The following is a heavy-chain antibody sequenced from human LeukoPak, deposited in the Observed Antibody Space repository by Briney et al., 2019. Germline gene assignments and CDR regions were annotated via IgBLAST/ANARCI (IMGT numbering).Heavy chain of an antibody. V-gene: IGHV4-39*01. J-gene: IGHJ5*02. CDR3: ARLEDRSRWQVWFDP. CDR2: IYYSGIT. CDR1: GGSISSSSYY. D-gene: IGHD5-24*01. Sequence: SETLSLTCTVSGGSISSSSYYWGWIRQPPGKGLEWIGSIYYSGITSYHPSLKSQVTISVDTSNNQFSLKLSSVTPADPALYYCARLEDRSRWQVWFDPWGQGNLVTVSS.